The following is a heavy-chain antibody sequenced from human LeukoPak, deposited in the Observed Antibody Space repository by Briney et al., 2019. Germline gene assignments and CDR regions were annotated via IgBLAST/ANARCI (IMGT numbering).Heavy chain of an antibody. CDR3: AREIFYYYGSGSLSTRPLNY. D-gene: IGHD3-10*01. J-gene: IGHJ4*02. CDR2: ISYDGSNK. Sequence: PGRSLRLSCAASGFTFSSYAMHWVRQAPGKGLERVAVISYDGSNKYYADSVKGRFTISRDNSKNTLYLQMNSLRAEDTAVYYCAREIFYYYGSGSLSTRPLNYWGQGTLVTVSS. CDR1: GFTFSSYA. V-gene: IGHV3-30-3*01.